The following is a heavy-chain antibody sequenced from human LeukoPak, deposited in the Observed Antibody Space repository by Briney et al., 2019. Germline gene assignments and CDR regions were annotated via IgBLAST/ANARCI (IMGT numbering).Heavy chain of an antibody. CDR2: ISYDGSNK. V-gene: IGHV3-30*03. J-gene: IGHJ4*02. CDR1: GFTFSSYG. Sequence: GRSLRLSCAASGFTFSSYGMHWVRQAPGKGLEWVAVISYDGSNKYYADSVKGRFTISRDNSKNTLYLQMNSLRAEDTAVYYCATLAPFDYWGQGTLVTVSS. CDR3: ATLAPFDY.